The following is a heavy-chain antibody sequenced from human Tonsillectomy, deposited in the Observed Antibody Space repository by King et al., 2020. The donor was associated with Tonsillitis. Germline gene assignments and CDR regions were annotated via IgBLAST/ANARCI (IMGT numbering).Heavy chain of an antibody. J-gene: IGHJ3*02. CDR1: GYTFTSYG. V-gene: IGHV1-18*04. D-gene: IGHD3-22*01. Sequence: VQLVESGAEVKKPGASAKVSCKASGYTFTSYGISWVRQAPGQGLEWMGWISAYNGNTNYAQKLQGRVTMTTDTSTSTAYMELRSLRSDDTAVYYCAKDYYDSSGYQTYNAFDIWGQGTMVTVSS. CDR3: AKDYYDSSGYQTYNAFDI. CDR2: ISAYNGNT.